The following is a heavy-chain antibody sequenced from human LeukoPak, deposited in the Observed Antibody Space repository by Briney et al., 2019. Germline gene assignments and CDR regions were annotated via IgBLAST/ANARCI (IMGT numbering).Heavy chain of an antibody. CDR2: IKLDGSEK. CDR3: AKEGY. CDR1: GFTLSSYS. V-gene: IGHV3-7*01. Sequence: GGSLRLSCAASGFTLSSYSMNWVRQAPGKGPEWVASIKLDGSEKYYVDSVKGRFTISRDNAKNSLYLQMNTLRAEDTAVYYCAKEGYWGQGTLVTVSS. J-gene: IGHJ4*02.